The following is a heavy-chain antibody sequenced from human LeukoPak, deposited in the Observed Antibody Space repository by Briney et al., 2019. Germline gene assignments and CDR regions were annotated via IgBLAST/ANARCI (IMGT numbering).Heavy chain of an antibody. J-gene: IGHJ4*02. CDR2: ISPDASTI. Sequence: GGSLRLSCAASGFIFSNFPMHWVRQAPGKGLEFVLAISPDASTIYYANSLKGRFTISRDNSKNTLYLQMGGLRAEDTAVYFCARWAPGLDYWGQGTLVTVSS. CDR1: GFIFSNFP. CDR3: ARWAPGLDY. V-gene: IGHV3-64*01.